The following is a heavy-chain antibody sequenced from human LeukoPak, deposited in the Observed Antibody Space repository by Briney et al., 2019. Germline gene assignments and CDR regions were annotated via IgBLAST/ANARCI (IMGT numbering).Heavy chain of an antibody. V-gene: IGHV4-34*01. CDR3: ARKGGGQLVNTRRWFDP. D-gene: IGHD6-13*01. CDR1: GGSLSNYY. Sequence: SETLSLTCAVYGGSLSNYYWSWIRQPPGKGLEWIGEINQSGRTNYNPSLKSRVTISLDTSKKHFSLKLSSVTAADTAVYYCARKGGGQLVNTRRWFDPWGQGTLVTVSS. J-gene: IGHJ5*02. CDR2: INQSGRT.